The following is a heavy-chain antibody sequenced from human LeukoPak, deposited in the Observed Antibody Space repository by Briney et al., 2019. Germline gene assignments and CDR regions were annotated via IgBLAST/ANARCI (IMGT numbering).Heavy chain of an antibody. CDR3: ARVHGGYPFDQ. J-gene: IGHJ4*02. Sequence: PGGSLRLSCAASRFTFSSYSMNWVRQAPGKGLEWISFISSVSSTIFYADSVKGRFNISRDNVKNSLYLQMNGLRAEDTAVYYCARVHGGYPFDQWGQGTLVTVSS. D-gene: IGHD2-15*01. CDR1: RFTFSSYS. V-gene: IGHV3-48*01. CDR2: ISSVSSTI.